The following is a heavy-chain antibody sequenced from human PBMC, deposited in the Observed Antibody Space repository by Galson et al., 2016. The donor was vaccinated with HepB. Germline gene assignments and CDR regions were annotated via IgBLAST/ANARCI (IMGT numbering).Heavy chain of an antibody. J-gene: IGHJ4*02. CDR3: ARDCCGGSGCPPGGY. CDR2: IYSGGTT. CDR1: GFPVTDNY. D-gene: IGHD6-25*01. V-gene: IGHV3-53*05. Sequence: SLRLSCAVSGFPVTDNYMSWVRQAPGKGLEWLSVIYSGGTTNYADSLKGRFTISRDNSKSTLYLQMNSLRAEDTAVYYCARDCCGGSGCPPGGYWGQGTLVTVSA.